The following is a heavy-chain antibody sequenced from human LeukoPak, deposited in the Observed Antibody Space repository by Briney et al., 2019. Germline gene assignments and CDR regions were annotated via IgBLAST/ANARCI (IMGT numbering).Heavy chain of an antibody. J-gene: IGHJ4*02. V-gene: IGHV3-23*01. CDR2: ISINGGGT. CDR3: ARERQLNYFDY. CDR1: GFTFSSYV. Sequence: GGSLRLSCAASGFTFSSYVMSWVRHAPGKGLEWVSTISINGGGTYYADSVKGRFTISRDNSKNTLYLQMNSLRVEDTAVYYCARERQLNYFDYWGQGTLVTVSS. D-gene: IGHD6-13*01.